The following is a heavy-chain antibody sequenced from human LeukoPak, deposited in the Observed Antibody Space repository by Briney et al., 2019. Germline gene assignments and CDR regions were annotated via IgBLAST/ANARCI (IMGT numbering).Heavy chain of an antibody. CDR1: GYTLTELS. CDR3: AIAIMDTALFDY. CDR2: FDPEDGET. D-gene: IGHD5-18*01. Sequence: ASAKVSCKVSGYTLTELSMHWVRQAPGKGLEWMGGFDPEDGETIYPQKFQGRVTMTEDTSTYTAYMELGSLRSEDTAVYYCAIAIMDTALFDYWGQGTLVTVSS. V-gene: IGHV1-24*01. J-gene: IGHJ4*02.